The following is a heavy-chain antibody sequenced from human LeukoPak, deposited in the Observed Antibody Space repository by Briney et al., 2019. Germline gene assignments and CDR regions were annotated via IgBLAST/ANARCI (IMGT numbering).Heavy chain of an antibody. CDR1: GFTVSSNY. CDR2: MYTLGNT. CDR3: VKDATWGGFDY. J-gene: IGHJ4*02. Sequence: GGSLRLSCAASGFTVSSNYMTWVRQAPGKGLEWVSVMYTLGNTYYADSVRGRFTISRDNSRSTLFLQMNSLRVDDTALYYCVKDATWGGFDYWGQGTLVTVSS. D-gene: IGHD3-16*01. V-gene: IGHV3-66*01.